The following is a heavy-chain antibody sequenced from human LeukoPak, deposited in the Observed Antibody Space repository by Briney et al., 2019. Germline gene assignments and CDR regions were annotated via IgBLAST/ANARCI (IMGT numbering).Heavy chain of an antibody. CDR1: GYTFTGYY. D-gene: IGHD2-15*01. CDR3: ARVKSEVVAATLPGTLGSLDAFDI. CDR2: INPNSGGT. V-gene: IGHV1-2*02. J-gene: IGHJ3*02. Sequence: GASMKVSCKASGYTFTGYYMHWVRQAPGQGLEWMGWINPNSGGTNYAQKFQGRVTMTRDTSISTAYMELSRLRSDDTAVYYCARVKSEVVAATLPGTLGSLDAFDICGQGTMVTVSS.